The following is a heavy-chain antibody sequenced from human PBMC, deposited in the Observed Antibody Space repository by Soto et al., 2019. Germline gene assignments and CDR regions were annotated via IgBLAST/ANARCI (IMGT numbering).Heavy chain of an antibody. CDR2: LTSTSHT. V-gene: IGHV3-21*01. D-gene: IGHD3-22*01. CDR1: GFSFSDYA. J-gene: IGHJ4*02. CDR3: TRRHREASGGHYSDY. Sequence: EVQLVESGGGLVKPGGSLRLSCAASGFSFSDYAMGWVRQAPGQGLEWVSSLTSTSHTYYADSVKGRFTISRDNAKNSMYLQMNSLRAEDTAVYYCTRRHREASGGHYSDYWGQGTLVTVSS.